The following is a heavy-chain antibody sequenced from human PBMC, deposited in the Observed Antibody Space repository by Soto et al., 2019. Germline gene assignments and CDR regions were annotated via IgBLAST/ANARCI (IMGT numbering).Heavy chain of an antibody. J-gene: IGHJ4*02. D-gene: IGHD3-22*01. V-gene: IGHV1-18*01. CDR3: ARGDRGYPTDY. CDR2: TVAISEST. CDR1: GYTFSTYG. Sequence: ASVKVSCKTSGYTFSTYGLSWVRQAPGQGLEWMGWTVAISESTIYAQKFQGRVTVTRDTSTNTGYLELSSLTSEDTAVYYCARGDRGYPTDYWGQG.